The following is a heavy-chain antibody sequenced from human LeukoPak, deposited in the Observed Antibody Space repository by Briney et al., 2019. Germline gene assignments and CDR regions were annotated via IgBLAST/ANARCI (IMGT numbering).Heavy chain of an antibody. CDR3: ARYSSSSGGASHYFDY. CDR2: ISGGGSMT. J-gene: IGHJ4*02. Sequence: PGGSLRLSCAVSGFSLRSYWMHWVRQAPGKGLVWVSRISGGGSMTNYADSVKGRFTNSRDNAKKTVYLQMNSLRAEDTAVYYCARYSSSSGGASHYFDYWGQGTLVTVSS. V-gene: IGHV3-74*01. CDR1: GFSLRSYW. D-gene: IGHD6-6*01.